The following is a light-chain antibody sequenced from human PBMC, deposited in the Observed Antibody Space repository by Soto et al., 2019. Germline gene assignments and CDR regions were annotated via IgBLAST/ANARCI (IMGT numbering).Light chain of an antibody. CDR3: AAWEDSLNGWV. CDR2: SNN. CDR1: SSNIGSNT. Sequence: QSVLTQPPSASGTPGQRVTISCSGSSSNIGSNTLNWYQQLPGTAPKLLIYSNNQRPSGVPDRFSGSKSGTSASLAISGLQSEDEDDYYCAAWEDSLNGWVFGGGTKLTVL. J-gene: IGLJ3*02. V-gene: IGLV1-44*01.